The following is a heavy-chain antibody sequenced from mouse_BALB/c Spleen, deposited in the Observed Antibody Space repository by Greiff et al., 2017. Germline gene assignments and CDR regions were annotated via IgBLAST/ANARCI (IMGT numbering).Heavy chain of an antibody. Sequence: EVQVVESDAELVKPGASVKMSCKASGYTFTSYWMHWVKQRPGQGLEWIGAIYPGNSDTSYNQKFKGKAKLTAVTSTSTAYMELSSLTNEDSAVYYCTRGYLYAMDYWGQGTSVTVSS. D-gene: IGHD2-2*01. CDR3: TRGYLYAMDY. CDR2: IYPGNSDT. CDR1: GYTFTSYW. V-gene: IGHV1-5*01. J-gene: IGHJ4*01.